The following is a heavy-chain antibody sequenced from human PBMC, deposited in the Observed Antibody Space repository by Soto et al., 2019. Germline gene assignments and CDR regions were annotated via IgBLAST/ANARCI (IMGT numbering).Heavy chain of an antibody. Sequence: QVQLVQSGAEVRKPGSSVKVSCKSSGGTFSSYAINWVRQAPGQGLEWMGGIIPMTGSTNYAQKFLGRVTISADESTRTAYLELSSLRSDDTAVFYCSHNARRPERPRPDGFDVWGQGTVVSVST. D-gene: IGHD1-1*01. CDR2: IIPMTGST. CDR3: SHNARRPERPRPDGFDV. CDR1: GGTFSSYA. V-gene: IGHV1-69*01. J-gene: IGHJ3*01.